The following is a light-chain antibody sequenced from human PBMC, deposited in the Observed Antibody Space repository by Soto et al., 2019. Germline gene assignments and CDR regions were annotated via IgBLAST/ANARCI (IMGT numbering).Light chain of an antibody. Sequence: QSVLTQPASVSGSPGQSITICCTGTSSDVGNYNLVSWYQQHPGEAPKLLIYEGSKRPSGVSNRFSGSKFGNTASLTISGLQAEDEVDYYCCSYAGDSTWVFGGGTKLTVL. J-gene: IGLJ3*02. CDR3: CSYAGDSTWV. CDR1: SSDVGNYNL. V-gene: IGLV2-23*01. CDR2: EGS.